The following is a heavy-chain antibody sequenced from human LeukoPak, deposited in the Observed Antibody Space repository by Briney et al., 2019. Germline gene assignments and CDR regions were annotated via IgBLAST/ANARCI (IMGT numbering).Heavy chain of an antibody. CDR3: ARSSTMVRGVIRYFQH. V-gene: IGHV3-7*01. CDR1: GFTFSSYW. D-gene: IGHD3-10*01. Sequence: GGSLRLSCAASGFTFSSYWMSWVRQAPGKGLEWVANIKQDGSEKYYVDSVKGRFTISRDNAKNSLYLQMNSLRVEDTAVYYCARSSTMVRGVIRYFQHWGQGTLVTVSS. J-gene: IGHJ1*01. CDR2: IKQDGSEK.